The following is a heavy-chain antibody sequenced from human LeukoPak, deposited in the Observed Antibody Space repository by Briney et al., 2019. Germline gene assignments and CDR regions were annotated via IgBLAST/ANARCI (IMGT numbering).Heavy chain of an antibody. CDR1: GFIFSSHG. J-gene: IGHJ4*02. V-gene: IGHV3-33*01. CDR3: ARDEADSSGAIDY. Sequence: GGSLRLSCAASGFIFSSHGMHWIRQAPGKGPEWVALLFYDGTKNYPDSVKGRFTISRDNSKNKLFLQMNGLRAEDTAVYYCARDEADSSGAIDYWGQGTLVTVSS. CDR2: LFYDGTK. D-gene: IGHD3-22*01.